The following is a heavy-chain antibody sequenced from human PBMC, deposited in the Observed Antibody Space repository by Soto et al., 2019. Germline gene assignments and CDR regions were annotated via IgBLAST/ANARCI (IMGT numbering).Heavy chain of an antibody. CDR2: ISGSGGST. CDR3: AKGPQYTSSYSDY. CDR1: GFTFSSYA. J-gene: IGHJ4*02. D-gene: IGHD6-13*01. V-gene: IGHV3-23*01. Sequence: GVSLRLSCAASGFTFSSYAMSWVRQAPGKGLEWVSAISGSGGSTYYADSVKGRFTISRDNSKNTLYLQMNSLRAEDTAVYYCAKGPQYTSSYSDYWGQGTLVTVSS.